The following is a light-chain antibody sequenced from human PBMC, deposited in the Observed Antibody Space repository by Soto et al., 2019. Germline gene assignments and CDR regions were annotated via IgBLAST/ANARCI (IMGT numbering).Light chain of an antibody. CDR3: QQYFSTPYT. J-gene: IGKJ2*01. Sequence: DIVMTQSPDSLAVSLGERATINCKSSQSVLYSSNNENYLAWYQQKPGQAPKLLTYWASTRESGVPDRISGSGSATDFTLTISSLQAEDVAVYYCQQYFSTPYTFGQGTKLEI. V-gene: IGKV4-1*01. CDR2: WAS. CDR1: QSVLYSSNNENY.